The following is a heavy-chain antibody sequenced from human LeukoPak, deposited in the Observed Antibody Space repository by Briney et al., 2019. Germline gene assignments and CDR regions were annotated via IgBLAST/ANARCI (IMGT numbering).Heavy chain of an antibody. Sequence: GGSLRLSCAASGFTFSSYAMSWVRQAPGKGLEWVSAISGSGGSTYYADSVKGRFTISRDNSKNTLYLQMNSLRAEDTAVYYCAKDRTPYYDFWSGYYPGGFDYWGQGTLVTVSS. D-gene: IGHD3-3*01. J-gene: IGHJ4*02. CDR3: AKDRTPYYDFWSGYYPGGFDY. V-gene: IGHV3-23*01. CDR2: ISGSGGST. CDR1: GFTFSSYA.